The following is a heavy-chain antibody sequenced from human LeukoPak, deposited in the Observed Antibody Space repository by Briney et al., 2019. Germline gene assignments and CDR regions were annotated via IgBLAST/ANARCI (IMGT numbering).Heavy chain of an antibody. Sequence: GGSLRLSCAASGFSFSTYWMAWVRQAPGKGLEWVANIKEDGSEKNYVDSVKGRFTISRDNAKNSLYLQMNTLRAEDTAVYYCGRSGIVTTAVPFWGQGTLVTVSS. D-gene: IGHD1-26*01. CDR2: IKEDGSEK. V-gene: IGHV3-7*01. J-gene: IGHJ4*02. CDR1: GFSFSTYW. CDR3: GRSGIVTTAVPF.